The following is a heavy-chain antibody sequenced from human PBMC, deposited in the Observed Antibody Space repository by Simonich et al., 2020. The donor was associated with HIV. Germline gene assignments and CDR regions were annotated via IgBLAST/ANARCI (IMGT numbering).Heavy chain of an antibody. CDR3: AKDKGAYYGSGSPVY. J-gene: IGHJ4*02. Sequence: EVKLVESGGGLVQPGRSLRLSCAASGFTFDDYAMPWVRQAPGMGLEVVSGSSWKSGSIGYADSVKGRFTISRDNAKNSLYLQMNSLRAEDTALYYCAKDKGAYYGSGSPVYWGQGTLVTVSS. CDR2: SSWKSGSI. V-gene: IGHV3-9*01. CDR1: GFTFDDYA. D-gene: IGHD3-10*01.